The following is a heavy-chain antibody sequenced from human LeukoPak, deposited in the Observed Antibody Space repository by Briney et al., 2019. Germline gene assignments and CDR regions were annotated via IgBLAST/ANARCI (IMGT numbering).Heavy chain of an antibody. Sequence: SVKVSSKASGGTFISYAISWVRQAPGQGLEWMGGIIPIFGTANYSQKFQGRVTITADESTNTAYMDLSSLRSEDTAVYYCASYAGAYCGGDCYPPAAYWGQGTLVTVPS. V-gene: IGHV1-69*01. CDR2: IIPIFGTA. D-gene: IGHD2-21*01. J-gene: IGHJ4*02. CDR1: GGTFISYA. CDR3: ASYAGAYCGGDCYPPAAY.